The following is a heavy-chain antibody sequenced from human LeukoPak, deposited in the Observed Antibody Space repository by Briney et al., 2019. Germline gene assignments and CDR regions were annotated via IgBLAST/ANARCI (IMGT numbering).Heavy chain of an antibody. CDR3: ARGQLPDY. D-gene: IGHD6-13*01. Sequence: GGSLRLSCAASGFTFSNYGMHWVRQAPGKGLEWVAVILYDGSNKYYADSVKGRFTISRDNAKNSLYLQMNSLRAEDTAVYYCARGQLPDYWGQGTLVTVSS. V-gene: IGHV3-30*03. CDR1: GFTFSNYG. CDR2: ILYDGSNK. J-gene: IGHJ4*02.